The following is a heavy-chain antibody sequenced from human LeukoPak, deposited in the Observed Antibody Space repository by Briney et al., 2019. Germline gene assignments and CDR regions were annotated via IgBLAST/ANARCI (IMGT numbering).Heavy chain of an antibody. V-gene: IGHV3-23*01. Sequence: GGSLRLSCAASGFTFSSYAMSWVRQAPGKGLEWVSAISGSGGSTYYADSVKGRFTISRDNSKNTLYLQMNSLRAEDTAVYYCAKSKGVTMIVVALGAFDIWGQGTMVTVSS. J-gene: IGHJ3*02. CDR1: GFTFSSYA. CDR2: ISGSGGST. D-gene: IGHD3-22*01. CDR3: AKSKGVTMIVVALGAFDI.